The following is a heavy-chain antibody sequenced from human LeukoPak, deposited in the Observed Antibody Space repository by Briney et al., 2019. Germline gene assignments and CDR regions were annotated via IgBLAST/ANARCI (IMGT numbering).Heavy chain of an antibody. CDR3: AKDVRPGSREVGASEY. V-gene: IGHV3-30*02. CDR1: GFTFSSYG. J-gene: IGHJ4*02. Sequence: GGSLSHSCAASGFTFSSYGMHWVRQAPGKGLEWVAFIRYDGSNKYYADSVKGRFTISSDNSKNTLYLQMNSLRAEDTAVYYCAKDVRPGSREVGASEYSGQGTLVTVSS. CDR2: IRYDGSNK. D-gene: IGHD1-26*01.